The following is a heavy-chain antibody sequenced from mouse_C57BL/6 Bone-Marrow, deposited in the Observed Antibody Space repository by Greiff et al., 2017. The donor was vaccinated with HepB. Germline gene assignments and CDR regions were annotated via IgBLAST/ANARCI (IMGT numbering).Heavy chain of an antibody. CDR3: ARESNAYFDY. Sequence: EVMLVESGGGFVKPGGSLKLSCAASGFTFSSYAMSWVRQTPEKRLEWVATISDGGSYTYYPDNVKGRFTISRDNAKNNLYLQMSHLKSEDTAMYYCARESNAYFDYWGQGTTLTVSS. D-gene: IGHD2-5*01. CDR2: ISDGGSYT. CDR1: GFTFSSYA. J-gene: IGHJ2*01. V-gene: IGHV5-4*01.